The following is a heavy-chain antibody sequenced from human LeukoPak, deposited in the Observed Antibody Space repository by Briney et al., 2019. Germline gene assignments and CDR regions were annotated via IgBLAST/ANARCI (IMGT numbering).Heavy chain of an antibody. J-gene: IGHJ4*02. D-gene: IGHD5-18*01. V-gene: IGHV3-53*04. CDR3: ARFDTVMAYYFDL. CDR2: IYSGGTT. Sequence: GGSLRLSCAASGFTVSTNCMTCVRQAPGKGLEWVSTIYSGGTTYYADSVMGRFTISRHNSRNTLYLQMNSLRAEDTAVYYCARFDTVMAYYFDLWGQGTLVTVSS. CDR1: GFTVSTNC.